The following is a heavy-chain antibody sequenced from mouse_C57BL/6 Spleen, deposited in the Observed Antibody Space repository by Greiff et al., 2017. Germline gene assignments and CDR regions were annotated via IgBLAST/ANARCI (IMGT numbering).Heavy chain of an antibody. D-gene: IGHD3-1*01. Sequence: EVMLVESGAELVKPGASVKLSCTASGFNFTDYYMHWVKQRTEQGLEWIGRIDPVDGETKYAPKFQGKATLTADTSSNTASLQLSSLTSEDTAVYYCARSGYCGYWYFGVWGTGTTVTVSS. J-gene: IGHJ1*03. CDR3: ARSGYCGYWYFGV. CDR2: IDPVDGET. V-gene: IGHV14-2*01. CDR1: GFNFTDYY.